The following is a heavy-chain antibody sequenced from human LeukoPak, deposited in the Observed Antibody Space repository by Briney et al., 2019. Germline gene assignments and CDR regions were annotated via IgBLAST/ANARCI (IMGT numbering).Heavy chain of an antibody. J-gene: IGHJ4*02. D-gene: IGHD3-16*01. CDR3: ARFSAPLRFRIDY. V-gene: IGHV4-34*01. CDR1: GGSFSNYY. CDR2: INPSGTT. Sequence: PSETLSLTCAVSGGSFSNYYWSWIRQSPGKGLEWIGEINPSGTTKDNPSLKSRVTLSVDTSQNQFSLKLSSVTAADTAVYYCARFSAPLRFRIDYWGQGTLVTVSS.